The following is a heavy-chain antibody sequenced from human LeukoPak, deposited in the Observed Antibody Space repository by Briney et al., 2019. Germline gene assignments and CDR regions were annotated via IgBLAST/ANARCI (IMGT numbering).Heavy chain of an antibody. J-gene: IGHJ4*02. CDR3: VRAHHHNNGWFLIGDFDY. CDR2: ISAYNNNT. Sequence: ASVKVSCKTSGYRFTTYSVSWVRQAPGQGLEWMGWISAYNNNTDFAQKFQDRVTLTTDTSTSTAYMELRSLRSDDSAVYYCVRAHHHNNGWFLIGDFDYWGQGTLVTVSS. D-gene: IGHD6-19*01. CDR1: GYRFTTYS. V-gene: IGHV1-18*01.